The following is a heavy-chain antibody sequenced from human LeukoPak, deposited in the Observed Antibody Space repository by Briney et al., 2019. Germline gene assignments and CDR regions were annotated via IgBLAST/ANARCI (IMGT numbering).Heavy chain of an antibody. V-gene: IGHV3-9*01. D-gene: IGHD5-24*01. CDR1: GFTFDDYA. CDR2: ISWNSGSI. Sequence: PGGSLRLSCAASGFTFDDYAMHWVRQAPGKGLEWVSGISWNSGSIGYADSVKGRFTISRDNAKNSLYLQMNSLRAEDTALYYCAKALAHRRDGYNRFDYWGQGTLDTVSS. CDR3: AKALAHRRDGYNRFDY. J-gene: IGHJ4*02.